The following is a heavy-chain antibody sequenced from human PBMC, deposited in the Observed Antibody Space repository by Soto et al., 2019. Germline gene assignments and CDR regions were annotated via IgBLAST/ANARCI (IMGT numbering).Heavy chain of an antibody. CDR3: ASHVRPFLEWLLSDV. J-gene: IGHJ6*02. D-gene: IGHD3-3*02. CDR1: GFTFSSYS. Sequence: PGGSLRLSCAASGFTFSSYSMNWVRQAPGKGLEWVSYISSSSSTIYYADSVKGRFTISRDNAKNSLYLQMNSLRDEDTPVYYCASHVRPFLEWLLSDVWGQGTTVTV. CDR2: ISSSSSTI. V-gene: IGHV3-48*02.